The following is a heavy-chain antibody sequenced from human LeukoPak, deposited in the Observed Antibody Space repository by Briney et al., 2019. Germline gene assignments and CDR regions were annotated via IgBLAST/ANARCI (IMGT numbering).Heavy chain of an antibody. CDR2: IYYRGNT. D-gene: IGHD3-10*01. V-gene: IGHV4-39*01. CDR3: ASAAPGDY. J-gene: IGHJ4*02. Sequence: SETLSLTCGVSGGSISSSSYYWGWIRQPPGKGLEWIGSIYYRGNTPYNPSLKSRVTMSLDTSKNQFSLNLNSVTAADTAVYYCASAAPGDYWGQGTLVTVSS. CDR1: GGSISSSSYY.